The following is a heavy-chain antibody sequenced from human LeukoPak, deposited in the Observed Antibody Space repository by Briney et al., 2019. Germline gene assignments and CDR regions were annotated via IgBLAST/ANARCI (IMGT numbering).Heavy chain of an antibody. CDR1: GGSISSSSY. CDR2: ISVGAEYI. V-gene: IGHV3-23*01. J-gene: IGHJ4*02. D-gene: IGHD3-3*01. CDR3: ASGPPFLKYFEY. Sequence: PSETLSLTCTVSGGSISSSSYQWGWFRQAPGKGLEWVSTISVGAEYIFYADSVKGRFTISRDDSNDALYLQMHSLRAEDTALYYCASGPPFLKYFEYWGQGTLVTVSS.